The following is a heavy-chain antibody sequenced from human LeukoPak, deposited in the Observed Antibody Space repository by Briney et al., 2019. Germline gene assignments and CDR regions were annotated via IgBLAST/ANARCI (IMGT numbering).Heavy chain of an antibody. CDR3: AKLTYSSSSGYYFDY. D-gene: IGHD6-6*01. Sequence: GGSLRLSCAASGFTFSSYAMSWVRQAPGKGLEWVSTISGGGGSTYYADSVKGRFTISRDNSRNTLYLQMNSLRAEDTAVYYCAKLTYSSSSGYYFDYWGQGTLVTVSS. CDR1: GFTFSSYA. V-gene: IGHV3-23*01. CDR2: ISGGGGST. J-gene: IGHJ4*02.